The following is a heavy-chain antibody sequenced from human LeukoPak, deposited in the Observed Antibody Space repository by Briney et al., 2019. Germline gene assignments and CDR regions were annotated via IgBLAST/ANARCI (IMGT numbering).Heavy chain of an antibody. J-gene: IGHJ3*02. CDR2: ISGSGGST. CDR3: AKVHTIGYDAFDI. V-gene: IGHV3-23*01. D-gene: IGHD3-22*01. CDR1: GFTFSSYG. Sequence: GSLRLSCAASGFTFSSYGMSWVRQAPGKGLEWVSAISGSGGSTYYADSVKGRFTISRDNSKNTLYLQMNSLRAEDTAVYYCAKVHTIGYDAFDIWGQGTMVTVSS.